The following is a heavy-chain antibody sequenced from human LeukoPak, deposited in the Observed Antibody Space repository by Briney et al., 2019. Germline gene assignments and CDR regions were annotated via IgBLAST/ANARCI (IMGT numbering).Heavy chain of an antibody. J-gene: IGHJ4*02. CDR3: ASGYYYDSSAAGSPSYY. Sequence: GASVKVSCKASGYTFTSYAMDWVRQAPGQGLEWMGWINTNTGNQTYAQGFTGRFVFSLDTSVSTAYLQISSLKAEDTAVYYCASGYYYDSSAAGSPSYYWGQGTLVTVSS. D-gene: IGHD3-22*01. CDR1: GYTFTSYA. V-gene: IGHV7-4-1*02. CDR2: INTNTGNQ.